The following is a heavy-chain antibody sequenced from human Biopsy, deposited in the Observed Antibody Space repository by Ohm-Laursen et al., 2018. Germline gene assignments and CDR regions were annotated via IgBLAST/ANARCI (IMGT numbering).Heavy chain of an antibody. CDR2: IKSKFDGETT. D-gene: IGHD3-16*01. Sequence: SLRLSCAASGITFGDAWMSWIRQAPGKGLEWVGRIKSKFDGETTDYAAPVKGRFIISRDDSKSTLSLQMNSLKVEDTGVYFCSTGGGDFYYNGMDVWGQGTTVTVSS. V-gene: IGHV3-15*01. J-gene: IGHJ6*02. CDR1: GITFGDAW. CDR3: STGGGDFYYNGMDV.